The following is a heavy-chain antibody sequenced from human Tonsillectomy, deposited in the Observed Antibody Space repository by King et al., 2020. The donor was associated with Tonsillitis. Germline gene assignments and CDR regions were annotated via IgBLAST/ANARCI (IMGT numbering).Heavy chain of an antibody. CDR1: GFSFSTSS. Sequence: QLVQSGPEVRKPGTSVKVSCKASGFSFSTSSIQWVRQARGQRPEWIGWIVVGRDIANYAQRFQDRVTISRDMSTRTAYMELSSLGSEDTAVYYCAADSGPGGFAFHIWGQGTMVTVSS. CDR3: AADSGPGGFAFHI. D-gene: IGHD3-10*01. CDR2: IVVGRDIA. J-gene: IGHJ3*02. V-gene: IGHV1-58*02.